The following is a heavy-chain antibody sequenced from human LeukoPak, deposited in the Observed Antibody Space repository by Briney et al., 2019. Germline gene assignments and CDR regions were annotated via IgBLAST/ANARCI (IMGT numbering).Heavy chain of an antibody. CDR1: GASVSSHY. CDR2: VSYSGGT. CDR3: ARLSTYYDFWSPLDY. J-gene: IGHJ4*02. Sequence: SETLSLTCTVSGASVSSHYWSWIRQPPGKGLEWIGYVSYSGGTNYNPSLKGRVTISLDTSKDQFSLRLNSVTAADTAAYYCARLSTYYDFWSPLDYWGQGTLVTVSS. V-gene: IGHV4-59*02. D-gene: IGHD3-3*01.